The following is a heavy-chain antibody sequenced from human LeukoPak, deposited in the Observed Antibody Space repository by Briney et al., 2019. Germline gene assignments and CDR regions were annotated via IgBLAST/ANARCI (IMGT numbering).Heavy chain of an antibody. J-gene: IGHJ5*02. Sequence: SDTLSLTCTVSGGSSNRCYWSWIRHPAGKGLDWIGRIYSSGRSNYNPSLTGRVTLSVDESKSQFSLRLTSVTAADTAVYFCARGGNWFDPWGQGTLVSVSS. CDR2: IYSSGRS. CDR1: GGSSNRCY. V-gene: IGHV4-4*07. D-gene: IGHD3-10*01. CDR3: ARGGNWFDP.